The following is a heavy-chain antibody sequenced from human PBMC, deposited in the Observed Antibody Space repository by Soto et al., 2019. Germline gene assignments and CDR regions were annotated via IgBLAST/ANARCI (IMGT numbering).Heavy chain of an antibody. D-gene: IGHD1-7*01. CDR1: GYSFTSFG. CDR3: ARPNRNYDAFDI. CDR2: ISVHNGNT. Sequence: QVHLVQSGAEVKKPGDSVKVSCNASGYSFTSFGISWVRQAPGQGLEWVGWISVHNGNTNSAQKLQGRVTLTTDTSTSTAYMELRSLRSDDTAVYYCARPNRNYDAFDIWGQGTMVTVSS. J-gene: IGHJ3*02. V-gene: IGHV1-18*04.